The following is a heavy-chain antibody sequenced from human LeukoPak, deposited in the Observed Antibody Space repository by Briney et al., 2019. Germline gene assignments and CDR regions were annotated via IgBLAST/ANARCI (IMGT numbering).Heavy chain of an antibody. CDR3: AKDLNRDSSFDY. D-gene: IGHD2-15*01. J-gene: IGHJ4*02. Sequence: PSETLSLTCTVSGGSISSGGYYWSWIRQPPGKGLEWIGEIYHSGSTNYNPSLKSRVTISVDKSKNQFSLKLSSVTAADTAVYYCAKDLNRDSSFDYWGQGTLVTVSS. CDR2: IYHSGST. V-gene: IGHV4-30-2*01. CDR1: GGSISSGGYY.